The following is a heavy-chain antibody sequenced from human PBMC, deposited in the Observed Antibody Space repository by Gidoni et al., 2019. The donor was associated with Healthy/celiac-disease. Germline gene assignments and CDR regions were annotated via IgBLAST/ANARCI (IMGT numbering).Heavy chain of an antibody. CDR1: GGTFSRYA. V-gene: IGHV1-69*04. J-gene: IGHJ4*02. CDR2: IIPILGIA. Sequence: QVQLVQSGAEVKKHGSSVKVSCKASGGTFSRYAISWVRQAPGQGLEWMGRIIPILGIANYAQKFQGRVTITADKSTRTAYMELSSLRSEDTAVYYCARDKEGGYSGYDYWYWGQGTLVTVSS. D-gene: IGHD5-12*01. CDR3: ARDKEGGYSGYDYWY.